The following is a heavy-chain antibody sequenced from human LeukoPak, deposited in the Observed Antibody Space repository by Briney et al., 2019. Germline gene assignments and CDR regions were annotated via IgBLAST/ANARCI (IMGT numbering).Heavy chain of an antibody. Sequence: ASVKVSCKASGYTFTSYGISWVRQAPGQGLEWMGWISAYNGNTNYAQKLQGRVTMTTDTSTSTAYMELRSLRSDDTAVYYCARVSGSSVVLMVYAAGGYYFDYWGQGTLVTVSS. D-gene: IGHD2-8*01. J-gene: IGHJ4*02. CDR1: GYTFTSYG. V-gene: IGHV1-18*01. CDR3: ARVSGSSVVLMVYAAGGYYFDY. CDR2: ISAYNGNT.